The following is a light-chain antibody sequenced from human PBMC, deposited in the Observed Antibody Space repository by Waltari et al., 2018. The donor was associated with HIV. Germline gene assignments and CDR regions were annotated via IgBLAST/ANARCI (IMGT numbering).Light chain of an antibody. J-gene: IGLJ1*01. V-gene: IGLV2-11*01. CDR1: SSDVGGYNY. CDR2: DVS. Sequence: QSALTQPRSVSGSPGQSVTISCTGTSSDVGGYNYVSWYQQHPGKAPKLMINDVSKRPSVVPDLFSGSKSGNTASLTSSGLQAEDEADYYCCSYAGSYKVFGAGTKVTVL. CDR3: CSYAGSYKV.